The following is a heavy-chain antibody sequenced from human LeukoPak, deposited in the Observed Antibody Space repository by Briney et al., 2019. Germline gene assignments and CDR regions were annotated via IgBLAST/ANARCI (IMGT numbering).Heavy chain of an antibody. CDR3: AKDIVVVPAAMWVY. D-gene: IGHD2-2*01. J-gene: IGHJ4*02. CDR2: ISGSGGST. Sequence: GGSLRFSCAASGFTFSSYAMSWVRQAPGKGLEWVSAISGSGGSTYYADSVKGRFTISRDNSKNTLYLQMNSLRAEDTAVYYCAKDIVVVPAAMWVYWGQGTLVTVSS. V-gene: IGHV3-23*01. CDR1: GFTFSSYA.